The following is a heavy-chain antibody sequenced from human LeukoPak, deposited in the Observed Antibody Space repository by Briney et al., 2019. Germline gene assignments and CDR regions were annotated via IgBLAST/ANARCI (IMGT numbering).Heavy chain of an antibody. Sequence: GGSLRLSCAASGFTFSSYDMHWVRHATGKGLEWVSAIGTAGDTYYPGSVKGRFTISRDNSKNTLYMQMNSLRAEDTAIYYCAKVPYSDYGSGRPPFMDVWGQGTTVAVS. J-gene: IGHJ6*02. CDR2: IGTAGDT. CDR3: AKVPYSDYGSGRPPFMDV. CDR1: GFTFSSYD. V-gene: IGHV3-13*01. D-gene: IGHD3-10*01.